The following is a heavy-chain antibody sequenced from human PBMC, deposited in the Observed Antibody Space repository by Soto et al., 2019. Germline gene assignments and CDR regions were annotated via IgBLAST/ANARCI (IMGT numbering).Heavy chain of an antibody. V-gene: IGHV3-30-3*01. CDR1: GFTFRNYV. J-gene: IGHJ4*02. Sequence: SCAASGFTFRNYVMHWVRQAPGKGLEWVALISYDGSNKYYADSVKGRFTISKDNSKNTLYLQMNSLITEDTAVYYCTTDPVTMIVVVPSSGWGQGTLVTVSS. D-gene: IGHD3-22*01. CDR2: ISYDGSNK. CDR3: TTDPVTMIVVVPSSG.